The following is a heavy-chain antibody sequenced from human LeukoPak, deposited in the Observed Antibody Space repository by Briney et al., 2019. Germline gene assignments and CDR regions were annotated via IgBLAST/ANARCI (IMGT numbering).Heavy chain of an antibody. CDR3: ARSDYHNSGSHTVFDAFDI. CDR2: IDDSGNT. J-gene: IGHJ3*02. CDR1: GGSISRYY. D-gene: IGHD3-10*01. V-gene: IGHV4-59*01. Sequence: PSEALSLTCTVSGGSISRYYWSWIRRPPGKGLEWIGYIDDSGNTNYNPSLKSQVTVSVDKSKNQFSLKLSFVTAADTAMYYCARSDYHNSGSHTVFDAFDIWGQGTRVTVSS.